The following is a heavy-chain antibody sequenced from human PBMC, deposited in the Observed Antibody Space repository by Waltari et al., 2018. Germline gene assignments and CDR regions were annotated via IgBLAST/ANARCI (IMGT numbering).Heavy chain of an antibody. CDR2: INHSGST. V-gene: IGHV4-34*01. D-gene: IGHD3-10*01. J-gene: IGHJ5*02. Sequence: WIRQPPGKGLEWIGEINHSGSTNYKSSLKSRVTISVDTSKSQFSLKLTSVTAADTAVYYCVRVWSTSTWFGRLDRLDPWGQGTLVTVHS. CDR3: VRVWSTSTWFGRLDRLDP.